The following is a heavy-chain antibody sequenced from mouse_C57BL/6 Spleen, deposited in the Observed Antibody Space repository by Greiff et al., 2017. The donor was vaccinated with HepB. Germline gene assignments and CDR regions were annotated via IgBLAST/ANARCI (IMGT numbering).Heavy chain of an antibody. Sequence: QVQLKQSGAELVKPGASVKLSCKASGYTFTSYWMQWVKQRPGQGLEWIGEIDPSDSYTNYNQKFKGKATLTVDTSSSTAYMQLSSLTSEDSAVYYCARSVQLRLLYYAMDYWGQGTSVTVSS. D-gene: IGHD3-2*02. CDR3: ARSVQLRLLYYAMDY. J-gene: IGHJ4*01. CDR2: IDPSDSYT. CDR1: GYTFTSYW. V-gene: IGHV1-50*01.